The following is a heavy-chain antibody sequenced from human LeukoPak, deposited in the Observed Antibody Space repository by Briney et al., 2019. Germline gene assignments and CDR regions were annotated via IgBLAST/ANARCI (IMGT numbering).Heavy chain of an antibody. CDR1: GGTFSSYA. V-gene: IGHV1-69*13. CDR3: ARGLYGSSHPFDP. CDR2: IIPIFGTA. J-gene: IGHJ5*02. D-gene: IGHD3-10*01. Sequence: ASVKVSCKASGGTFSSYAISWVRQAPGQGLEWMGGIIPIFGTANYAQKFQGRVTITADESTSTAYMELSSLRSEDTAVYYCARGLYGSSHPFDPWGQGTLVTVSS.